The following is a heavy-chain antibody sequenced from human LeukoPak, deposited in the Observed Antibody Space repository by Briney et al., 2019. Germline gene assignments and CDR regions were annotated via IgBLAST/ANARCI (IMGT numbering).Heavy chain of an antibody. CDR2: IWYDGSNK. D-gene: IGHD3-3*01. CDR1: GFTFSSYG. CDR3: ARDDGYDFWSGPFDY. V-gene: IGHV3-33*01. J-gene: IGHJ4*02. Sequence: GGSLRLSCAASGFTFSSYGMHWARQAPGKGLEWVAVIWYDGSNKYYADSVKGRFTISRDNSKNTLYLQMNSLRAEDTAVYYCARDDGYDFWSGPFDYWGQGTLVTVSS.